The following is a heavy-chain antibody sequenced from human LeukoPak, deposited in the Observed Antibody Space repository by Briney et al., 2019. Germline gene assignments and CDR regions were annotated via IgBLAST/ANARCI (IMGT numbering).Heavy chain of an antibody. CDR2: INHSGST. CDR3: ARSYDFWRKYNNWFDP. Sequence: PSETLSLTCAVYGGSFSGYCWSWIRQPPGKGLEWIGEINHSGSTNYNPSLKSRVTISVDTSKNQFSLKLSSVTAADTAVYYCARSYDFWRKYNNWFDPWGQGTLVTVSS. V-gene: IGHV4-34*01. CDR1: GGSFSGYC. D-gene: IGHD3-3*01. J-gene: IGHJ5*02.